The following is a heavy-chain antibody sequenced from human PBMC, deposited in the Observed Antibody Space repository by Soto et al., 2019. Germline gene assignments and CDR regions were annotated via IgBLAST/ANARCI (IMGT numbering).Heavy chain of an antibody. V-gene: IGHV4-39*01. Sequence: SETLSLTCTVTGDSISSRSYYWGWIRQPPGKGLEWIGSIYYSGSTYNNPSLRSRVSMSIDTSKDQFSLKLKSVTAADTALYFCARQRTSVVTPAYFDWWGPGSLVTVSS. CDR3: ARQRTSVVTPAYFDW. D-gene: IGHD2-21*02. J-gene: IGHJ4*02. CDR1: GDSISSRSYY. CDR2: IYYSGST.